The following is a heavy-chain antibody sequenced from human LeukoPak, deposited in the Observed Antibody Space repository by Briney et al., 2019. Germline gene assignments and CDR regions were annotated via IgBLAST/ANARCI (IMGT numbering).Heavy chain of an antibody. CDR1: GFTFSSYW. J-gene: IGHJ4*02. D-gene: IGHD3-9*01. CDR3: ARDRRGYDILTGYPHDY. Sequence: GGSLRLSCAASGFTFSSYWMHWVRQAPGKGLVWVSRNNSDGSSTSYADSVKGRFTISRDNAKNTLYLQMNSLRAEDTAVYYCARDRRGYDILTGYPHDYWGQGTLVTVSS. CDR2: NNSDGSST. V-gene: IGHV3-74*01.